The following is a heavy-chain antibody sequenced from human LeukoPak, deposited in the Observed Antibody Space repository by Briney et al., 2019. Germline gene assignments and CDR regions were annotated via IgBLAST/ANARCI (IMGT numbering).Heavy chain of an antibody. V-gene: IGHV3-7*01. Sequence: GGSLRFSCAASGFTFSTYRMSWVRQAPGKGLEWVANIKQDGSEKHYVDSVKGRFTISRDNAKNSLYLQMSSLRAEDTAVYYCARAGRKSRGVDLVRKKETGYYYYMDVWGKGTTVTISS. D-gene: IGHD3-10*02. J-gene: IGHJ6*03. CDR2: IKQDGSEK. CDR3: ARAGRKSRGVDLVRKKETGYYYYMDV. CDR1: GFTFSTYR.